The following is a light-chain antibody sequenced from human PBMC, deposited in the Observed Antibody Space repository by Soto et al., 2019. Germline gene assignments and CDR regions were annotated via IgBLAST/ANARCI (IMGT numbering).Light chain of an antibody. Sequence: QSVLTQPASVSGSPGQSITISCTGTSSDVGGYNYVSWYQQHPGKASKLMIYEVSNRPSGVSNRFSGSKSGNTASLTISGLQAEDEADYYCSSYTSSSTSVVFGGGTQLTVL. J-gene: IGLJ2*01. CDR1: SSDVGGYNY. CDR2: EVS. CDR3: SSYTSSSTSVV. V-gene: IGLV2-14*01.